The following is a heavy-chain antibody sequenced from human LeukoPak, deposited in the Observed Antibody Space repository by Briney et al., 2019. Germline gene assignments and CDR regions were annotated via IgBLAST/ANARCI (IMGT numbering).Heavy chain of an antibody. CDR3: ACHADAFDI. J-gene: IGHJ3*02. Sequence: SETLSLTCTVSGGSISSSSYYWGWIRQPPGKGLEWIGSIYYSGSTYYNPSLEGRVTISVDTSKNQFSLKLSSVTAADTAVYYCACHADAFDIWGQGTMVTVSS. CDR1: GGSISSSSYY. V-gene: IGHV4-39*01. CDR2: IYYSGST.